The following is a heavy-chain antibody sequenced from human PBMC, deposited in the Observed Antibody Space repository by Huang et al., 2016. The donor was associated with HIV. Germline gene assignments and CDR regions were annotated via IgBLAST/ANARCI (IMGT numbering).Heavy chain of an antibody. CDR1: GGSFSSRNYY. CDR3: ARQGGDCTSISCYLSWFDP. D-gene: IGHD2-2*01. CDR2: IHHSVTA. J-gene: IGHJ5*02. V-gene: IGHV4-39*01. Sequence: QLQLQESGPGLVKPSQNLSLTCTVFGGSFSSRNYYWAWIRQTPGKGLEWIGSIHHSVTAYYNRSLTSLVSMIVDKSKNQFSLEVTSATAADSAIYYCARQGGDCTSISCYLSWFDPWGQGTLVTVSS.